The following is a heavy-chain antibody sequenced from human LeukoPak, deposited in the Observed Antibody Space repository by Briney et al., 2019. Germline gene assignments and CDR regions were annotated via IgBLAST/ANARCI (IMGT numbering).Heavy chain of an antibody. J-gene: IGHJ4*02. Sequence: PSETLSLTCTVSGGSISSSSYYWGWIRQPPGKGLEWIGSIYYSGSTYYNPSLKSRVTICVDTSKNQFSLKLSSVTAADTAVYYCARRVYDSSGIDYWGQGTLVTVSS. CDR1: GGSISSSSYY. CDR2: IYYSGST. V-gene: IGHV4-39*01. CDR3: ARRVYDSSGIDY. D-gene: IGHD3-22*01.